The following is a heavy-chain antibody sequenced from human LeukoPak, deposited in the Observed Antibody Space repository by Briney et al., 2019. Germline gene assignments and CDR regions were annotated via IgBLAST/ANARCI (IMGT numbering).Heavy chain of an antibody. CDR2: ISSNGGST. V-gene: IGHV3-64*01. J-gene: IGHJ3*02. CDR1: GFTFSSYA. D-gene: IGHD5-18*01. CDR3: ARGAVQLWVGGAFDI. Sequence: GGSLRLSCAASGFTFSSYAMHWVRQAPGKGLEYVSAISSNGGSTYYANSVKGRFTISRDNSKNTLYLQMGSLRAEDMAVYYCARGAVQLWVGGAFDIWGQGTMVTVSS.